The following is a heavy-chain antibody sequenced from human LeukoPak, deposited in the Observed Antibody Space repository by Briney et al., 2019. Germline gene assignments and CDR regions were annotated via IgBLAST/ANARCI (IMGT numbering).Heavy chain of an antibody. CDR1: GFTFSSYA. J-gene: IGHJ4*02. Sequence: PGGSLRLSCAASGFTFSSYAMSWVRQAPGKGLEWVSAISGSGGSTYYADSVKGRLTISRDNSKNTLYLQMNSLRAEDTAVYYCANSGTRAAAAAYWGQGTLVTVSS. CDR3: ANSGTRAAAAAY. V-gene: IGHV3-23*01. D-gene: IGHD6-13*01. CDR2: ISGSGGST.